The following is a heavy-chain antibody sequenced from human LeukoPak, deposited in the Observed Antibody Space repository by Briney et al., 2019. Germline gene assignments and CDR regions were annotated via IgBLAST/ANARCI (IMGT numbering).Heavy chain of an antibody. J-gene: IGHJ4*02. CDR2: INHSGST. CDR3: ARGLRERITMIVVVSGFDY. Sequence: SETLSLTCAVYGGSFSGYYWSWIRQPPGKGLEWIGEINHSGSTNYNPSLKSRVTISVDASKNQFSLKLSSVTAADTAVYYCARGLRERITMIVVVSGFDYWGQGTLVTVSS. CDR1: GGSFSGYY. V-gene: IGHV4-34*01. D-gene: IGHD3-22*01.